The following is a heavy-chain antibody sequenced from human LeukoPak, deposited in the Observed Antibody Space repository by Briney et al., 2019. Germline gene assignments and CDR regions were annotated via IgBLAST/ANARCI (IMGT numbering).Heavy chain of an antibody. D-gene: IGHD3-22*01. V-gene: IGHV1-46*01. CDR1: GYTFTSYY. Sequence: AASVKVSCKSSGYTFTSYYMRWVRQAPGQGLEWMGIINPSGGSTSYAQKFQGRVTMTRDTSTSTVYMELSSLRSEDTAVYYCARDMLSVSSGYYYGVHFDYWGQGTLVTVSS. J-gene: IGHJ4*02. CDR2: INPSGGST. CDR3: ARDMLSVSSGYYYGVHFDY.